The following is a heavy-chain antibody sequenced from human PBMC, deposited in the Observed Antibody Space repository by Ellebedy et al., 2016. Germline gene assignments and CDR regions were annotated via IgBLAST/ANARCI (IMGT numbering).Heavy chain of an antibody. CDR1: EFTVSSSF. CDR3: ANRFKWNYAFDI. CDR2: IYSGGST. D-gene: IGHD1-7*01. Sequence: GGSLRLSXAASEFTVSSSFMSWVRQAPGKGLEWVSVIYSGGSTYYADSVKGRFTISRDNSKNTVYLQMNSLRAEDTAVYYCANRFKWNYAFDIWGQGTMVTVSS. V-gene: IGHV3-53*01. J-gene: IGHJ3*02.